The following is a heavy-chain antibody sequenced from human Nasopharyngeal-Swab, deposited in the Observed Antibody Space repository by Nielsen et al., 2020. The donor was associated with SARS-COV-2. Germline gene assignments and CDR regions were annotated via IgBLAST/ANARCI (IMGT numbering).Heavy chain of an antibody. CDR1: GFTLSSYA. D-gene: IGHD6-19*01. V-gene: IGHV3-23*01. CDR3: AKDRWTYSSGWRDY. Sequence: GESLKISCAASGFTLSSYAMSWVRQAPGKGLEWVSAISGSGGSTYYADSVKGRFTISRDNSKNTLYLQMNSLRAEDTAVYYCAKDRWTYSSGWRDYWGQGTLVTVSS. J-gene: IGHJ4*02. CDR2: ISGSGGST.